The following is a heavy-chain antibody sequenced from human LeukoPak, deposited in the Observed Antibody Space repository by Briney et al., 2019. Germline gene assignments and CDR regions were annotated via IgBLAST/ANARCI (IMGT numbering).Heavy chain of an antibody. CDR1: GFTFSSCG. CDR3: AKLSLSGRSQSADY. Sequence: PGGSLRLSCAASGFTFSSCGMHWVRQAPGKGLEWVAVIWYDGSNKYYADSVKGRFTISRDNSKNTLYLQMNSLRAEDTAVYYCAKLSLSGRSQSADYWGQGTLVTVSS. J-gene: IGHJ4*02. CDR2: IWYDGSNK. V-gene: IGHV3-33*06. D-gene: IGHD3-10*01.